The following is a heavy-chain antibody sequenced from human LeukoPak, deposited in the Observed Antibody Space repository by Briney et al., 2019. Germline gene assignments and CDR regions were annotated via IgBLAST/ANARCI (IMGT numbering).Heavy chain of an antibody. V-gene: IGHV4-34*01. J-gene: IGHJ4*02. D-gene: IGHD4-11*01. CDR3: ATRAPTRTPFDY. CDR1: GRSFSGYY. CDR2: INNSGST. Sequence: SETLSLTCAVYGRSFSGYYWSCIRQPPGKGLEGIGEINNSGSTNYHPSLKSRVTISLDTSKNQFSLKLSSVTAADTAVFYCATRAPTRTPFDYWGQGTLVTVSS.